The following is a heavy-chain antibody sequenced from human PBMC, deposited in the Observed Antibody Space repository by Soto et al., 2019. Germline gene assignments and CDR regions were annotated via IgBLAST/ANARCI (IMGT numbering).Heavy chain of an antibody. CDR3: ARDEYSSSWPLY. Sequence: GASVKVSCKASGGTFSSYAISWVRQAPGQGLEWMGGIIPIFGTANYAQKFQGRVTITADKSTSTAYMELSSLRSEDTAVYYCARDEYSSSWPLYWGQGTLVTVSS. CDR1: GGTFSSYA. CDR2: IIPIFGTA. D-gene: IGHD6-13*01. J-gene: IGHJ4*02. V-gene: IGHV1-69*06.